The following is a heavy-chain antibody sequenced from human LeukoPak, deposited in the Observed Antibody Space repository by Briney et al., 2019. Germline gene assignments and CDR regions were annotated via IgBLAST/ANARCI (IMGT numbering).Heavy chain of an antibody. D-gene: IGHD1-7*01. J-gene: IGHJ3*01. Sequence: GGSLTLSCAASGFTFSRYWMTWVRQAPGKGLEWVANIKEDGSEKYYVDSVKGRFTISRDNANNSLCLQMNSLRAEDTAVYYCARGGGTNDLWGQGTMVTVSS. CDR3: ARGGGTNDL. CDR2: IKEDGSEK. V-gene: IGHV3-7*04. CDR1: GFTFSRYW.